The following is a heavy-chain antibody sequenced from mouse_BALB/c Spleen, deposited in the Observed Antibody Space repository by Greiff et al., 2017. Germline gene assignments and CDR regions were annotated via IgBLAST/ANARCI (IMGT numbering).Heavy chain of an antibody. CDR1: GFTFSSYA. CDR2: ISSGGST. CDR3: ARESLVWPDY. J-gene: IGHJ4*01. V-gene: IGHV5-6-5*01. Sequence: EVKLVESGGGLVKPGGSLKLSCAASGFTFSSYAMSWVRQTPEKRLEWVASISSGGSTYYPDSVKGRFTISRDNARNILYLQMSSLRSEDTAMYYCARESLVWPDYWGQGTSVTVSS. D-gene: IGHD2-10*02.